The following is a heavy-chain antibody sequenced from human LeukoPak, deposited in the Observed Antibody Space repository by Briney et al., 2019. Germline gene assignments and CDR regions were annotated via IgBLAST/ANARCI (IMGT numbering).Heavy chain of an antibody. CDR2: IRYDGSNK. D-gene: IGHD3-10*01. CDR1: GFTFSSYG. CDR3: TPGRDPA. J-gene: IGHJ5*02. Sequence: SGGSLRLSCAASGFTFSSYGMHWVRQAPGKGLEWVAFIRYDGSNKYYADSVKGRFTISRDNSKNTLYLQMNSLRVEDTAVYYCTPGRDPAWGQGTLVTVSS. V-gene: IGHV3-30*02.